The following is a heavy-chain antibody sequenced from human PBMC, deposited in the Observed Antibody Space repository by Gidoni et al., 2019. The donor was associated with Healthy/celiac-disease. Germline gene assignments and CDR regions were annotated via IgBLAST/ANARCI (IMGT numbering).Heavy chain of an antibody. D-gene: IGHD3-22*01. CDR1: GFPFSSYW. CDR2: IKQDGSEK. Sequence: EVQLVESGGGLVQPGGSLRLSCAASGFPFSSYWMSWVRQAPGKGLEWVANIKQDGSEKYYVDSVKGRFTISRDNAKNSLYLQMNSLRAEDTAVYYCARDYYDSSGYYDYWGQGTLVTVSS. CDR3: ARDYYDSSGYYDY. J-gene: IGHJ4*02. V-gene: IGHV3-7*03.